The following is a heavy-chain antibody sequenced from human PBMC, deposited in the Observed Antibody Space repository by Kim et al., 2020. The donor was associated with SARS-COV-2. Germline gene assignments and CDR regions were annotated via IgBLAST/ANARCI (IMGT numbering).Heavy chain of an antibody. CDR3: ARGYSGCYY. CDR1: GFTFSSYA. V-gene: IGHV3-30*04. Sequence: GGSLRLSCAASGFTFSSYAMHWVRQAPGKGLEWVAVISYDGSNKYYADSVKGRFTISRDNSKNTLYLQMNSLRAEDTAVYYCARGYSGCYYWGQGTLVTVSS. J-gene: IGHJ4*02. CDR2: ISYDGSNK. D-gene: IGHD1-26*01.